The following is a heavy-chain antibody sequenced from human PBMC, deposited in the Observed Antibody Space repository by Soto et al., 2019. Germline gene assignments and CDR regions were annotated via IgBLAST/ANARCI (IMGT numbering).Heavy chain of an antibody. CDR3: ARETPATKYYMDG. D-gene: IGHD2-2*01. V-gene: IGHV4-34*01. Sequence: PSETLSLTCAVYGGSFSGYYWSWIRQPPGKGLEWIGEINHSGSTNYNPSLKSRVTISVDTSKNQFSLKLSSVTAADTAVYYCARETPATKYYMDGWGKGTTVTVSS. J-gene: IGHJ6*03. CDR2: INHSGST. CDR1: GGSFSGYY.